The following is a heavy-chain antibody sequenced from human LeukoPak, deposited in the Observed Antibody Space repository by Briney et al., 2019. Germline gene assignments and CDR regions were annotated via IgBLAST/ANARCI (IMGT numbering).Heavy chain of an antibody. CDR1: GGSISSGGYY. V-gene: IGHV4-30-2*01. CDR3: ARAGRAAAGSLFDY. D-gene: IGHD6-13*01. Sequence: SQTLSLTCTVSGGSISSGGYYWSWIRQPPGKGLEWIGYIYHSGSTYYNPSLKSRVTISVDTSKNQFSLKLSSVTAADTAVYYRARAGRAAAGSLFDYWGQGTLVTVSS. J-gene: IGHJ4*02. CDR2: IYHSGST.